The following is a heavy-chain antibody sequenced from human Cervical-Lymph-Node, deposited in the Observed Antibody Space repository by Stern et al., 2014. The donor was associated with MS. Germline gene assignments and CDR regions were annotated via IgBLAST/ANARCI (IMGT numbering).Heavy chain of an antibody. J-gene: IGHJ4*02. Sequence: QITLKESGPALVKPTQTLTLTCTFSGFSLSTTGMCLSWIRQPPGKALEWLALLDWDGDKYYSTALKTRLTISKDTSKNQVVLTMTNMAPLDTATYFCVRAREGYYFDYGGQGMPVTVSS. CDR3: VRAREGYYFDY. V-gene: IGHV2-70*01. CDR1: GFSLSTTGMC. CDR2: LDWDGDK. D-gene: IGHD2-21*01.